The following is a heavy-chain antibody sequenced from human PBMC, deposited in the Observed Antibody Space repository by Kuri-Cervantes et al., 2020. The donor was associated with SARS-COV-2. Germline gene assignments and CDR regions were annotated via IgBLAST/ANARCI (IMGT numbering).Heavy chain of an antibody. CDR3: ARDGGGHYYDSSGYYHYYYYGMDV. CDR2: IYYSGST. CDR1: GGSISSSSYY. D-gene: IGHD3-22*01. Sequence: GSLRLSCTVSGGSISSSSYYWGWIRQPPGKGLEWIGSIYYSGSTYYNPSLKGRVTISVDTSKNQFSLKLSSVTAADPAVYYCARDGGGHYYDSSGYYHYYYYGMDVWGQGTTVTVSS. V-gene: IGHV4-39*07. J-gene: IGHJ6*02.